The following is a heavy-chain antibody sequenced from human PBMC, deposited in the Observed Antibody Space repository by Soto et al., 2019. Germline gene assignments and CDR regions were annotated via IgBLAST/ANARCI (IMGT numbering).Heavy chain of an antibody. Sequence: ASVKVSCKDSGGTFSSYTISWVRQAPGQGLEWMGRIIPILGIANYAQKFQGRVTITADKSTSTAYMELSSLRSEDTAVYYCARSGPGSGSGPWGQGTLVTVSS. CDR3: ARSGPGSGSGP. D-gene: IGHD3-10*01. CDR1: GGTFSSYT. V-gene: IGHV1-69*02. CDR2: IIPILGIA. J-gene: IGHJ4*02.